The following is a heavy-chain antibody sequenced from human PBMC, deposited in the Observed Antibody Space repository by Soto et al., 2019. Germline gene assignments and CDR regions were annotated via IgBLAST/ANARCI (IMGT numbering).Heavy chain of an antibody. V-gene: IGHV4-38-2*01. J-gene: IGHJ4*02. Sequence: SETLSLTCAVSGSSITITYYWGWVRQPPGKGLEWIGSIHYSGSVFESGSTHYNPSFKSRVTISADTSKNQFSLKLTSVTAADTAVYFCARNSSSSYFDYWGQGTLVTVSS. D-gene: IGHD6-13*01. CDR2: IHYSGSVFESGST. CDR3: ARNSSSSYFDY. CDR1: GSSITITYY.